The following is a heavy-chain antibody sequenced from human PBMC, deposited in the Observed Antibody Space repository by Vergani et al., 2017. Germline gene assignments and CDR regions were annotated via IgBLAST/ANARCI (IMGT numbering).Heavy chain of an antibody. CDR2: INHSGST. V-gene: IGHV4-34*01. CDR3: ARGNRQQLVSR. Sequence: QVQLQQWGAGLLKPSETLSLTCAVYGGSFSGYYWSWIRQPPGKGLEWIGEINHSGSTNYNPSLKSRVTISVDTSKNQFSLKLSSVTAADTPVYYCARGNRQQLVSRWGQGTLVTVSS. CDR1: GGSFSGYY. J-gene: IGHJ4*02. D-gene: IGHD6-13*01.